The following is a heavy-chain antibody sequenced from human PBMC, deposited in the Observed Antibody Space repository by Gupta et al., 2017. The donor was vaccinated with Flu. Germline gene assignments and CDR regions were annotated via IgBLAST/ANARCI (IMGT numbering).Heavy chain of an antibody. CDR3: AKGGCSHATCYHDPFGY. Sequence: GMHWVRQAPGKGLEWVAVISYDGNNKYYADSVKGRFTISRDNSKNTLYLQMNSLRVEDTAVYYCAKGGCSHATCYHDPFGYWGQGTLVTVSS. J-gene: IGHJ4*02. D-gene: IGHD2-2*01. V-gene: IGHV3-30*18. CDR1: G. CDR2: ISYDGNNK.